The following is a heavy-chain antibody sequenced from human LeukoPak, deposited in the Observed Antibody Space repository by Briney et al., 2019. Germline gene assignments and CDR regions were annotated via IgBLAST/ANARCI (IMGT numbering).Heavy chain of an antibody. CDR1: GYTFTSCG. CDR2: ISAYNGNT. D-gene: IGHD1-26*01. CDR3: ARFFLPGEGELLCFDY. Sequence: ASVKVSCKASGYTFTSCGISWVRQAPGQGLEWMGWISAYNGNTNYAQKLQGRVTMTTDTSTSTAYLELRSLRSDDTAVYYCARFFLPGEGELLCFDYWGQGTLVTVSS. J-gene: IGHJ4*02. V-gene: IGHV1-18*01.